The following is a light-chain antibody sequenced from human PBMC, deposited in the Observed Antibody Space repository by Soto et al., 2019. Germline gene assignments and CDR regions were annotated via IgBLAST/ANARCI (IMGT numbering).Light chain of an antibody. CDR1: QSVSSN. V-gene: IGKV3-15*01. CDR3: QQYNKWPQYT. Sequence: EIVMTQSPATLSVSPGERATLSCRASQSVSSNLAWYQQKPGQAPRLLIYGAFTRATGIPARFSGSGSGTEFTLTISSLQSEDFAVYYCQQYNKWPQYTFGQGTKLEIK. J-gene: IGKJ2*01. CDR2: GAF.